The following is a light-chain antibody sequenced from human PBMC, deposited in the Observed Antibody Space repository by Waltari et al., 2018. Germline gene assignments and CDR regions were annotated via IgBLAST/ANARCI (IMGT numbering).Light chain of an antibody. CDR2: EAS. V-gene: IGLV2-14*01. CDR1: SSDVGGYNY. CDR3: SSYTSSSSVV. Sequence: QSALTQPASVSGSPRPPITISCTGTSSDVGGYNYVSWYQQHPDKAHKLIIYEASNRPSGVSNRFSGSKSGNTASLTISGLQAEDEADYYCSSYTSSSSVVFGGGTKLTVL. J-gene: IGLJ2*01.